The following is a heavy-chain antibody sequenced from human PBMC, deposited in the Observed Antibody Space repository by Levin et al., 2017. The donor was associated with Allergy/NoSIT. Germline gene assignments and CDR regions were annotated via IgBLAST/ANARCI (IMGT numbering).Heavy chain of an antibody. J-gene: IGHJ3*02. CDR2: ISYDGSNK. CDR1: GFTFSSYG. Sequence: GGSLRLSCAASGFTFSSYGMHWVRQAPGKGLEWVAVISYDGSNKYYADSVKGRFTISRDNSKNTLYLQMNSLRAEDTAVYYCAKDSRSYGDYLDIWGQGTMVTVSS. CDR3: AKDSRSYGDYLDI. V-gene: IGHV3-30*18. D-gene: IGHD4-17*01.